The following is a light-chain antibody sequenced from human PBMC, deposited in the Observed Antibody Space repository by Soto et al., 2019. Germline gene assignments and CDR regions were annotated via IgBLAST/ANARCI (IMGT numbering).Light chain of an antibody. CDR2: EGT. Sequence: QSALTQPASVSGSPGQSITISCTGTSSDVGSFNLVSWYQHHPGKAPKLMIHEGTKRPLGVSNRFSGSKSGNTASLTISGLQAEDEADYYCCSYAPSSTFVFGGGTKVTVL. CDR1: SSDVGSFNL. V-gene: IGLV2-23*03. CDR3: CSYAPSSTFV. J-gene: IGLJ2*01.